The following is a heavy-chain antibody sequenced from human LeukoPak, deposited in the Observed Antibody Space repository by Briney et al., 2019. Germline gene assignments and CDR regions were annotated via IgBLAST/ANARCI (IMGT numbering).Heavy chain of an antibody. D-gene: IGHD2-21*01. V-gene: IGHV5-51*01. J-gene: IGHJ4*02. CDR3: ARRGRVSEYFDS. Sequence: GESLKISCKGSGDSFTNYWIGWVRQLPGRGLEWMGFIYPGDSDTRYSTSFQGQVTISADKSISTAYLQWSSLKASDNAIYYCARRGRVSEYFDSWGQGTLVAVSS. CDR1: GDSFTNYW. CDR2: IYPGDSDT.